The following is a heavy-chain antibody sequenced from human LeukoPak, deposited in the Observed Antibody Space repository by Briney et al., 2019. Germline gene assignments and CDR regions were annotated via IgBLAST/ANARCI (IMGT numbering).Heavy chain of an antibody. CDR1: GYTFPRYD. Sequence: ASVTVSRKASGYTFPRYDIKWVGQAAGQGREGMGWMYPNSGSTGYAEKLQGRVTMTRNTSIITSYMELSSLRSEDTAGYYCARLGNEAYYDSSGPQTRDSWGQGTLVTVSS. J-gene: IGHJ4*02. D-gene: IGHD3-22*01. CDR2: MYPNSGST. CDR3: ARLGNEAYYDSSGPQTRDS. V-gene: IGHV1-8*01.